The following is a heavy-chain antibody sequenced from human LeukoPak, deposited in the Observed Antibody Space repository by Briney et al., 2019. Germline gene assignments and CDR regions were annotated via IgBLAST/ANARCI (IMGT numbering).Heavy chain of an antibody. CDR3: ARDLSLLNYDFWSGDPSSYYYMDV. J-gene: IGHJ6*03. CDR1: GGSISSGSYY. Sequence: SATLSLTCTVSGGSISSGSYYWSWIRQPAGKGLEWIGRIYTSGGTNYHPSLKSRVTISVDTSKIQFSLKLSSVTAADTAVYYCARDLSLLNYDFWSGDPSSYYYMDVWGKGTTVTVSS. D-gene: IGHD3-3*01. CDR2: IYTSGGT. V-gene: IGHV4-61*02.